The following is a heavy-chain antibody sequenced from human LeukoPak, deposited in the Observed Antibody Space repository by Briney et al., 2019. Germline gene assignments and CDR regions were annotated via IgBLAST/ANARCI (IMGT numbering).Heavy chain of an antibody. J-gene: IGHJ4*02. CDR2: MESKSDGGST. CDR3: TTLDGDYAPDY. Sequence: GGSLRLSCAGSGFTFSNAWMSWIRQAPGKGLEWVGRMESKSDGGSTDYAAPVKGRFTISRDDSKNTLFLQINSLKTEDAAVYYCTTLDGDYAPDYWGQGTLVTVSS. CDR1: GFTFSNAW. V-gene: IGHV3-15*04. D-gene: IGHD4-17*01.